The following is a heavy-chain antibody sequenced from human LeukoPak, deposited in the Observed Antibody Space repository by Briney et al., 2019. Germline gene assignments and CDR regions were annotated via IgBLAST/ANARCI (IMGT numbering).Heavy chain of an antibody. J-gene: IGHJ1*01. CDR1: GFTFSSYA. CDR3: AKDKDGYFQH. D-gene: IGHD5-24*01. CDR2: ISSNGGST. Sequence: GGSLRLSCSASGFTFSSYAMHWVRQAPGKGLEYVSAISSNGGSTYYADSVKGRFTISRDNSKNSLYLQMNSLRTEDTALYYCAKDKDGYFQHWGQGTLVTVSS. V-gene: IGHV3-64*04.